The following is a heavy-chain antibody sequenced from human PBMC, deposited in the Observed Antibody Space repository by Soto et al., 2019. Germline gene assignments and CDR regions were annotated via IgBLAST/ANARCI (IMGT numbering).Heavy chain of an antibody. D-gene: IGHD1-26*01. V-gene: IGHV4-59*01. J-gene: IGHJ3*02. CDR2: IYYSGTT. Sequence: SEPLSLPNTVSGGSIGGDFWSWMRQPPGKGLEWIGYIYYSGTTNYNPSLKSRVTTSLDTSKNQFSLKVVSLTAADTAFYYCARGRGGTYDAFDIWGPGTLVTVSS. CDR1: GGSIGGDF. CDR3: ARGRGGTYDAFDI.